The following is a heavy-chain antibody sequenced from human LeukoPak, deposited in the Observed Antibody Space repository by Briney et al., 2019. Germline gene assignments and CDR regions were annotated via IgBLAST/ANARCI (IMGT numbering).Heavy chain of an antibody. Sequence: PSQTLSLTCAVSGGSISSGGYYWGWIRQPPGKGLEWIGSIYYSGSTYYNPSLKSRVTVSVDTSKNQFSLKLSSVTAADTAVYYCARTSSSWLHFDYWGQGTLVTVSS. CDR2: IYYSGST. D-gene: IGHD6-13*01. V-gene: IGHV4-30-2*03. CDR1: GGSISSGGYY. CDR3: ARTSSSWLHFDY. J-gene: IGHJ4*02.